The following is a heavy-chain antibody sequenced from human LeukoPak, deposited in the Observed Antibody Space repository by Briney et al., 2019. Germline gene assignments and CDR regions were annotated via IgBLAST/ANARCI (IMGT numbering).Heavy chain of an antibody. CDR2: ISNSGGTI. J-gene: IGHJ6*02. D-gene: IGHD4-11*01. V-gene: IGHV3-11*01. Sequence: PGGSLRLSCAASGFTFSDYYMSWIRQAPGKGLEWVSYISNSGGTIYYADSVQGRFTISRDNAKNSLFLQMNSLRAEDTAVYYCARDNTLLGHHSNPYYYGMDVWGQGTTVTVSS. CDR3: ARDNTLLGHHSNPYYYGMDV. CDR1: GFTFSDYY.